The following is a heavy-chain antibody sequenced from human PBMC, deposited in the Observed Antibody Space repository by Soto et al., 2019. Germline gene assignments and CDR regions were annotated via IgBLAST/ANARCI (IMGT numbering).Heavy chain of an antibody. J-gene: IGHJ4*02. Sequence: GGSLRLSCAASGFTFSNAWMSWVRQAPGKGLEWVGRIKSKTDGGTTDYTTPAKGRFTISRDDSKNTLYLQMNSLKTKDTAVYYCTKDIRSVVVIVIPLDYWGQGPLVTVPS. CDR3: TKDIRSVVVIVIPLDY. D-gene: IGHD2-21*01. CDR1: GFTFSNAW. V-gene: IGHV3-15*01. CDR2: IKSKTDGGTT.